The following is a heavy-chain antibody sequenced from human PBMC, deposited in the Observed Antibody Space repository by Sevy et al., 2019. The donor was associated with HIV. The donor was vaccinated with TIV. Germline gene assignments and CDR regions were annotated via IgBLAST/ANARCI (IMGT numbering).Heavy chain of an antibody. Sequence: GGSLRLSCAASGFTFSSYAMHWVRQAPGKGLEWVAVISYDGSNKDYANSVKGRFTISRDNYKNTLYLQMNSLRAEDTAVYYCARGSIAARPGYFDYWGQGTLVTVSS. J-gene: IGHJ4*02. CDR3: ARGSIAARPGYFDY. V-gene: IGHV3-30-3*01. CDR1: GFTFSSYA. D-gene: IGHD6-6*01. CDR2: ISYDGSNK.